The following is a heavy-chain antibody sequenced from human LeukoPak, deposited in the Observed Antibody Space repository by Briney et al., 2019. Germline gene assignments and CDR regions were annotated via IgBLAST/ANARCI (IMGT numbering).Heavy chain of an antibody. CDR3: AGGYSSGWYFALDI. D-gene: IGHD6-19*01. V-gene: IGHV5-51*01. Sequence: GESLKISCKVSGYSFTNYWIAWVRQMPGKGLEWMGVIYPGDSDTRYSPSFQGQVTISADKSINTAYLQWSSLKASDTAMYYCAGGYSSGWYFALDIRGQGTMVTVS. CDR1: GYSFTNYW. CDR2: IYPGDSDT. J-gene: IGHJ3*02.